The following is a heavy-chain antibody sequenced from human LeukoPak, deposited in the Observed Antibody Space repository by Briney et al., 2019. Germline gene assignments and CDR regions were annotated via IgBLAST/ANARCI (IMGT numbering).Heavy chain of an antibody. J-gene: IGHJ3*02. V-gene: IGHV1-2*02. CDR3: ARDVEMATITWDGGTMLFDI. Sequence: ASVKVSCKASGYTFTGYYMHWVRQAPGQGLEWMGWINPNSGGTNYAQKFQGRVTMTRDTSISTAYMELSRLRSDDTAVYYCARDVEMATITWDGGTMLFDIWGQGTMVTVSS. CDR1: GYTFTGYY. D-gene: IGHD5-24*01. CDR2: INPNSGGT.